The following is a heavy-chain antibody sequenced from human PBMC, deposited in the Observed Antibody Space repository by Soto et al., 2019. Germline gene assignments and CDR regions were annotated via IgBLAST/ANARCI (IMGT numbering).Heavy chain of an antibody. CDR3: ARVGYSGSNQHYFDY. Sequence: SVKVSCKASGGTFSSYAISWVRQAPGQGLEWMGGIIPIFGTANYAQKFQGRVTITADESTSTAYMELSSLRSEDTAVYYCARVGYSGSNQHYFDYWGQGTLVTVSS. D-gene: IGHD1-26*01. J-gene: IGHJ4*02. CDR2: IIPIFGTA. CDR1: GGTFSSYA. V-gene: IGHV1-69*13.